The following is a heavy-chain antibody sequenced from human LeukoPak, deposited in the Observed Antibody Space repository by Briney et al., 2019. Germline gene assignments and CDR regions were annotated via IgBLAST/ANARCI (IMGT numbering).Heavy chain of an antibody. J-gene: IGHJ4*02. V-gene: IGHV4-59*01. CDR3: ARGPQWEPFDY. CDR2: IYYSGST. CDR1: GGSISSYY. D-gene: IGHD1-26*01. Sequence: PSETLSLTCTVSGGSISSYYWSWIRQPPGKGLEWIGYIYYSGSTNYNPSLKSRVTISVGTSKNQFSLKLSSVTAADTAVYYCARGPQWEPFDYWGQGTLVTVSS.